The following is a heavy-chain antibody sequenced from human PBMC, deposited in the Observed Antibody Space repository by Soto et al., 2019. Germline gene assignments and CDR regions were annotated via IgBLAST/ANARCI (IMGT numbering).Heavy chain of an antibody. V-gene: IGHV1-69*06. CDR1: GGTLSDHG. D-gene: IGHD3-10*01. CDR2: TSPVFNKA. Sequence: QVQLEQSGAEVKKPGSSVKVSCKASGGTLSDHGVAWLRQAPGQGLEWMGGTSPVFNKAKYAQKFQGRVTVTSHKFTIIAYVELSSLRSEDTAFYFGARGVCGSGNYYTGPSAFNICSQGTMVIVSS. J-gene: IGHJ3*02. CDR3: ARGVCGSGNYYTGPSAFNI.